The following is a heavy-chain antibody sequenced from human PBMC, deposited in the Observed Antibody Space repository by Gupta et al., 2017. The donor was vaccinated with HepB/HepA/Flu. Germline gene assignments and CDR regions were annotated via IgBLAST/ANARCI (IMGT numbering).Heavy chain of an antibody. J-gene: IGHJ4*02. CDR2: IIPILGIA. V-gene: IGHV1-69*04. CDR1: GGTFSSYA. Sequence: QVQLVQSGAEVKKPGSSVKVSCKASGGTFSSYAISWVRKAPGQGLEWMGRIIPILGIANYAQKFQGRVTITADKSTSTAYMELSSLRSEDTAVYYCARDLRWELPLGLNDYWGQGTLVTVSS. D-gene: IGHD1-26*01. CDR3: ARDLRWELPLGLNDY.